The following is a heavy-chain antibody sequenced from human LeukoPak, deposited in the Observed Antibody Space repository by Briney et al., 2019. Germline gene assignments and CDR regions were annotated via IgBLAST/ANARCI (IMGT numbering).Heavy chain of an antibody. Sequence: PGGSLRLSCAASGFTFSSYGMHWVRQAPGKGLEWVAFIRYDGSNKYYADSVKGRFTISRDNSKNTLYLQMNRLRAEDTAVYYCAKDGGAYYYGSGGYYYYYYMDVWGKGTTVTVSS. V-gene: IGHV3-30*02. CDR1: GFTFSSYG. CDR3: AKDGGAYYYGSGGYYYYYYMDV. J-gene: IGHJ6*03. CDR2: IRYDGSNK. D-gene: IGHD3-10*01.